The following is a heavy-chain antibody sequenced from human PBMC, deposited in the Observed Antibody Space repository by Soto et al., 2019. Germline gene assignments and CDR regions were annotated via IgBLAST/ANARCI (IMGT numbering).Heavy chain of an antibody. Sequence: QGQQEQSGAEVKKPGSSVKVSCKASGGTLSDHGVAWLRQAPGQGLEWMGGTIPVFNTAKYAQKFQGRVTVTAAKFTIIAYMALSILRSEDTAFYFCARGVYGSGNYYTGPSAFDIWGQGTMVIVSS. V-gene: IGHV1-69*06. D-gene: IGHD3-10*01. J-gene: IGHJ3*02. CDR3: ARGVYGSGNYYTGPSAFDI. CDR2: TIPVFNTA. CDR1: GGTLSDHG.